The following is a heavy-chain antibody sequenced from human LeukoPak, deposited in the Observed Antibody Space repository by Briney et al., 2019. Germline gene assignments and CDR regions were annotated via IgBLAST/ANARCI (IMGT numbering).Heavy chain of an antibody. D-gene: IGHD4-17*01. J-gene: IGHJ4*02. V-gene: IGHV3-9*01. CDR3: AKDRYGDYPDALDY. Sequence: SGGSLRLSCAASGFTFDDYAMHWVRQAPGKGLEWVSGINWNSGSIGYADSVKGRFTISRDNAKNSLYLQMNSLRAEDTALYYCAKDRYGDYPDALDYWGQGTLVTVSS. CDR2: INWNSGSI. CDR1: GFTFDDYA.